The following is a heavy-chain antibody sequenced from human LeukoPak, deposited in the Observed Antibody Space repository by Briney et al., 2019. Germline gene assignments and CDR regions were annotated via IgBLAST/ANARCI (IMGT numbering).Heavy chain of an antibody. CDR2: IYYSGST. Sequence: SETLSLTCTVSGGSISSSSYYWGWIRQPPGRGLEWIGSIYYSGSTYYNPSLKSRVTISVDTSKNQFSLKLSSVTAADTAVYYCARSAWYSGYGKWSQGTLVTVSS. J-gene: IGHJ4*02. D-gene: IGHD5-12*01. CDR3: ARSAWYSGYGK. V-gene: IGHV4-39*01. CDR1: GGSISSSSYY.